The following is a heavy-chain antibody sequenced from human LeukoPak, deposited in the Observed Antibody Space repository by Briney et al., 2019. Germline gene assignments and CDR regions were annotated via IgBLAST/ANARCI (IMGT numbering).Heavy chain of an antibody. J-gene: IGHJ4*02. CDR3: ARDGTVGYFDY. V-gene: IGHV3-33*08. Sequence: PGGSLRLSCAASGFTFSSFAMHWVRQAPGKGLEWVAVIWYDGSNKYYADSVKGRFTISRDNSKNTLYLQMNSLRAEDTAVYYCARDGTVGYFDYWGQGTLVTVSS. CDR1: GFTFSSFA. CDR2: IWYDGSNK. D-gene: IGHD4-17*01.